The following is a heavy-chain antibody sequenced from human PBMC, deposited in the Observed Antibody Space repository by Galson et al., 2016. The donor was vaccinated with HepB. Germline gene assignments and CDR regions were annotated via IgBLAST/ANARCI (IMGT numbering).Heavy chain of an antibody. J-gene: IGHJ4*02. V-gene: IGHV3-33*01. CDR1: GFSLNGYV. Sequence: SLRLSCAASGFSLNGYVMHWVRQAPGKGLEWAAVVWYDGSKKYYADSVKGRFTISRDISKNTLYLQMNNLRVEDTAVYYCARDEGEYSLFDSWGQGTQVTVSS. CDR3: ARDEGEYSLFDS. CDR2: VWYDGSKK. D-gene: IGHD5-18*01.